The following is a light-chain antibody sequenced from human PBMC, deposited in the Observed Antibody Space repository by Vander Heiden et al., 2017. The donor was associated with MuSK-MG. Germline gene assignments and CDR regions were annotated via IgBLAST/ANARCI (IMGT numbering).Light chain of an antibody. CDR3: LCNSA. Sequence: DIKMTQSPSSLSASVGDRVTITCRASQYISTYVNWYQQKLWKAPKLLIYAASSLQSGVRSRFTRTVSGTDFTLTMMSLQPEDFTTYYCLCNSAFG. CDR1: QYISTY. CDR2: AAS. V-gene: IGKV1-39*01. J-gene: IGKJ2*01.